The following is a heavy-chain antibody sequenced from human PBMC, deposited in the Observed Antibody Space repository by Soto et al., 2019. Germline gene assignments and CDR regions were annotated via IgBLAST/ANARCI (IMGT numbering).Heavy chain of an antibody. J-gene: IGHJ3*01. D-gene: IGHD1-1*01. Sequence: PGGSLRLSCAASGFTFDNYAMNWVRQAPGKGLEWVAHISGSGGATKYADSVKGRFSISKDNSKNTLYLQMDSLRVEDTGIYYCARYDAFKAFDLWGQGTMVTVSS. CDR1: GFTFDNYA. CDR2: ISGSGGAT. CDR3: ARYDAFKAFDL. V-gene: IGHV3-23*01.